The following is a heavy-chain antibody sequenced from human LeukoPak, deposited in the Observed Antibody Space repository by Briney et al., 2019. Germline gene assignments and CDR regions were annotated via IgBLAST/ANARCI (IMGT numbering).Heavy chain of an antibody. D-gene: IGHD1-26*01. Sequence: SETLSLTCTVSGGSISSSSYYWGWFRQPPGKGLEWIGNIYYSGSTNYNPSLKSRVTISVDTSKNQFSLKLSSVTAADTAVYYCARVRGSYVAGPYFDYWGQGTLVTVSS. V-gene: IGHV4-39*07. CDR1: GGSISSSSYY. CDR3: ARVRGSYVAGPYFDY. J-gene: IGHJ4*02. CDR2: IYYSGST.